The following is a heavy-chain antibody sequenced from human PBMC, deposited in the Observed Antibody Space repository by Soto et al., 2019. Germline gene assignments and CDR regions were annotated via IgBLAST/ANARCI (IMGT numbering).Heavy chain of an antibody. Sequence: QVQLVQSGAEVKKPGSSVKVSCKASGGTFSSNAISWVRQAPGQGLEWMGGIIPIYASPNYAQNFQGRVTVTADKATSTAYLELSRRKFADSAIYYCAVTVTGSRSPLAHWGRGTLVIVSS. CDR3: AVTVTGSRSPLAH. D-gene: IGHD3-9*01. V-gene: IGHV1-69*06. J-gene: IGHJ4*02. CDR1: GGTFSSNA. CDR2: IIPIYASP.